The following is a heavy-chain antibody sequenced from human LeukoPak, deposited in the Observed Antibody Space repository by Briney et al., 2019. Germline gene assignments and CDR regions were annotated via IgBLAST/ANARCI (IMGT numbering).Heavy chain of an antibody. CDR1: GGSISSYY. V-gene: IGHV4-4*09. Sequence: SETLSLTRTVSGGSISSYYWSWIRQPPGKGLEWIGYIYTCGSTNYNPSLKSRVTISVDTSKNQFSLKLSSVTAADTAVYYCARRYSSSSKTYYFDYWGQGTLVTVSS. D-gene: IGHD6-6*01. CDR3: ARRYSSSSKTYYFDY. J-gene: IGHJ4*02. CDR2: IYTCGST.